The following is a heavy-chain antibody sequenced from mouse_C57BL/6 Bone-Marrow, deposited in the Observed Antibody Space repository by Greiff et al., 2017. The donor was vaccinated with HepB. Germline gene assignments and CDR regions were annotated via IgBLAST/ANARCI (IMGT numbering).Heavy chain of an antibody. CDR1: GYTFTDYY. CDR3: ARANLYYCGSSDWYFAV. J-gene: IGHJ1*03. CDR2: IYPGSGNT. Sequence: VQLQESGAELVRPGASVKLSCKASGYTFTDYYIHWVKQRPGQGLEWIARIYPGSGNTYYNEKFKGKATLTAEKSSSTAYMQLSSLTSEDSAVYFCARANLYYCGSSDWYFAVWGTGTPVTVSA. D-gene: IGHD1-1*01. V-gene: IGHV1-76*01.